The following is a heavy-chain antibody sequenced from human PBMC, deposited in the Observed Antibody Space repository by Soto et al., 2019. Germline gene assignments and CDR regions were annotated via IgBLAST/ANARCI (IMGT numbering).Heavy chain of an antibody. D-gene: IGHD1-1*01. V-gene: IGHV3-30-3*01. CDR3: ARDEWSTTGTIDY. CDR1: GFTFSSYA. J-gene: IGHJ4*02. CDR2: ISYDGSNK. Sequence: QVQLVESGGGVVQPGRSLRLSCAASGFTFSSYAMHWVRQAPGKGLEWVAVISYDGSNKYYADSVKGRFTISRDNSKNTLYLQMNSLRAEDTAVYYCARDEWSTTGTIDYWGQGTLVTVSS.